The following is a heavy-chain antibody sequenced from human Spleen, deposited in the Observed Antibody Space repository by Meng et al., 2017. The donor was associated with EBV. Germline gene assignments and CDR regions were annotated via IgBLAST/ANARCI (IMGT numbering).Heavy chain of an antibody. J-gene: IGHJ4*02. CDR1: GYTFTDYY. CDR3: ARAYDSSGYYSYH. D-gene: IGHD3-22*01. Sequence: QGHLVPSGARGKNPRASVKVSCKVSGYTFTDYYLHWVRQAPGQGLEWMGWINPDSGTTNYAQKFQGWVTMTRDTSIKTAHMEVSSLGSDDTALYYCARAYDSSGYYSYHWGQGTLVTVSS. V-gene: IGHV1-2*04. CDR2: INPDSGTT.